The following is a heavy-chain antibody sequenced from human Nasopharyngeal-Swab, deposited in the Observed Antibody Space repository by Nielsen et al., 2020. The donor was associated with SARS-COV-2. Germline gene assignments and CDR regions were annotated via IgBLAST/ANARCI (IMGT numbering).Heavy chain of an antibody. Sequence: ESLKISCTVSGGSISSYYWSWIRQPPGKGLEWIGYIYYSGSTNYNPSLKSRVTISVDTSKNQFSLKLSSVTAADTAVYYCARDPALYDILTGFLYYYGMDVWGQGTTVTVSS. V-gene: IGHV4-59*01. J-gene: IGHJ6*02. CDR2: IYYSGST. CDR1: GGSISSYY. CDR3: ARDPALYDILTGFLYYYGMDV. D-gene: IGHD3-9*01.